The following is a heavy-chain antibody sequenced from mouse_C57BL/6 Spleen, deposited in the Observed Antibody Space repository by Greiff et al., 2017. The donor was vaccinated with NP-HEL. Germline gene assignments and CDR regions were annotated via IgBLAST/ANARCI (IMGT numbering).Heavy chain of an antibody. D-gene: IGHD3-2*02. CDR1: GYTFTDYE. CDR2: IDPETGGT. Sequence: VQLQQSGAELVRPGASVTLSCKASGYTFTDYEMHWVKQTPVHGLEWIGAIDPETGGTAYNQKFKGKATLPADTSSRHAYMQLRSLTSEDSADYCCTTRQLSLRGYFDDWGKGTTLTVSS. J-gene: IGHJ2*01. V-gene: IGHV1-15*01. CDR3: TTRQLSLRGYFDD.